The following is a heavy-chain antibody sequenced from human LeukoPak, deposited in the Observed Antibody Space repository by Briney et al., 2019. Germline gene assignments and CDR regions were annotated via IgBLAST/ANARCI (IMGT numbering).Heavy chain of an antibody. D-gene: IGHD3-22*01. CDR3: AREYYDSSGYYYNAFDI. J-gene: IGHJ3*02. Sequence: SETLSLTCTVCGGSISSYYWSWIRQPPGKGLEWIGYIYYSGSTNYNPSLKSRVTISVDTSKNQFSLKQSSVTAADTAVYYCAREYYDSSGYYYNAFDIWGQGTMVTVSS. V-gene: IGHV4-59*01. CDR1: GGSISSYY. CDR2: IYYSGST.